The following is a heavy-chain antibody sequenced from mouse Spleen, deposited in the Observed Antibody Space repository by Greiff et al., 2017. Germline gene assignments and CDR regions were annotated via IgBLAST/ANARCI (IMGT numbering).Heavy chain of an antibody. V-gene: IGHV5-12*02. CDR1: GFTFSDYY. D-gene: IGHD2-10*02. J-gene: IGHJ3*01. CDR2: ISNGGGST. CDR3: ARQYGNYHAWFAY. Sequence: EVQGVESGGGLVQPGGSLKLSCATSGFTFSDYYMYWVRQTPEKRLEWVAYISNGGGSTYYPDTVKGRFTISRDNAKNTLYLQMSRLKSEDTAMYYCARQYGNYHAWFAYWGQGTLVTVSA.